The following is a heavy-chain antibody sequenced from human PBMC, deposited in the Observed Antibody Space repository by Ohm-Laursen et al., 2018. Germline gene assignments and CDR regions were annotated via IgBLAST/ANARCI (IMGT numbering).Heavy chain of an antibody. CDR2: IYSGGGT. D-gene: IGHD4/OR15-4a*01. CDR1: GFTFSRYW. Sequence: SLRLSCAASGFTFSRYWMTWVRQAPGKGLEWVSVIYSGGGTYYADSVKGRFTISRDNSRNTLYLQMNSLRAEDTAVYYCAREPYDASLRGYFDYWGQGTLVTVSS. CDR3: AREPYDASLRGYFDY. V-gene: IGHV3-53*01. J-gene: IGHJ4*02.